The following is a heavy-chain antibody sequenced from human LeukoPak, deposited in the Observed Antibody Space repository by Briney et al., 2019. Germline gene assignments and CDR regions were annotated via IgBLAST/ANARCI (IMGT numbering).Heavy chain of an antibody. V-gene: IGHV3-30*18. CDR1: GFTFSSYG. J-gene: IGHJ4*02. CDR2: ISYDGSNK. D-gene: IGHD3-9*01. Sequence: GRSLRLSCAASGFTFSSYGMHWVRQAPGKGLEWVAVISYDGSNKYYADSVKGRFTISRDNSKNTLYLQMNSLRAEDTAVYYCAKDVSDYDILTGFDYWGQGTLVTVSS. CDR3: AKDVSDYDILTGFDY.